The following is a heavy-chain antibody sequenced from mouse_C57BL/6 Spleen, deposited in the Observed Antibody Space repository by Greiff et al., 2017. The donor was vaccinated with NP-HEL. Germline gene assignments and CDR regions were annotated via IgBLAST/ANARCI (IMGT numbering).Heavy chain of an antibody. V-gene: IGHV1-52*01. D-gene: IGHD1-2*01. CDR3: ARTPHYYGEDWYFEG. Sequence: QVQLQQPGAELVRPGSSVKLSCKASGYTFTSYWMHWVKQRPIQGLEWIGNIDPSDSETHYNQKFKDKATLTVDKSSSTAYMQLSSLTSEDSAVYYCARTPHYYGEDWYFEGWGTGTTVTVPS. J-gene: IGHJ1*03. CDR1: GYTFTSYW. CDR2: IDPSDSET.